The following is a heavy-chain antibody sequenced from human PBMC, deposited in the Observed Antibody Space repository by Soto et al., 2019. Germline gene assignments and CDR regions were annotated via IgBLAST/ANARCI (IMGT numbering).Heavy chain of an antibody. J-gene: IGHJ6*02. V-gene: IGHV3-23*01. D-gene: IGHD3-10*01. CDR3: AKDGPYGSGSYSYYYYYGMDV. CDR1: GFTFSSYA. CDR2: ISGSGGST. Sequence: GGSLRLSCAASGFTFSSYAMSWVRQAPGKGLEWVSAISGSGGSTYYADSVKGRFTISRDNSKNTLHLQMNSLRAEDTAVYYCAKDGPYGSGSYSYYYYYGMDVWGQGTTVTVSS.